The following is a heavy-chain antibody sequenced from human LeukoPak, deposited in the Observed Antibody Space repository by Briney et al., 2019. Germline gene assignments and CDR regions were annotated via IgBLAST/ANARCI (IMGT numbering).Heavy chain of an antibody. V-gene: IGHV3-9*01. J-gene: IGHJ4*02. Sequence: PGRSLRLSCAASGFTFDDYAMHWVRQAPGKGLEWVSGISWDSGSIGYADSVKGRFTISRDNAKNSLYLQMNSLRAEDTALYYCAKEYVGYSGSYYVYWGQGTLVTVSS. CDR2: ISWDSGSI. CDR3: AKEYVGYSGSYYVY. D-gene: IGHD1-26*01. CDR1: GFTFDDYA.